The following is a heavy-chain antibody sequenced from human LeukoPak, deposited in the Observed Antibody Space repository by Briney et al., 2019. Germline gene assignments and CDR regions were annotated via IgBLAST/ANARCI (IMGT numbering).Heavy chain of an antibody. V-gene: IGHV1-46*01. D-gene: IGHD5-12*01. CDR1: GYTVTSYY. CDR3: ARLTSYSPSGYGDDAFDI. Sequence: ASVKVSCKASGYTVTSYYMHWVRQAPGQGLEWMGIMNPSGGSTSYAQKFQGRVTMTRDMSTSTVYMELSSLRSEDTAVYYCARLTSYSPSGYGDDAFDIWGQGTMVTVSS. CDR2: MNPSGGST. J-gene: IGHJ3*02.